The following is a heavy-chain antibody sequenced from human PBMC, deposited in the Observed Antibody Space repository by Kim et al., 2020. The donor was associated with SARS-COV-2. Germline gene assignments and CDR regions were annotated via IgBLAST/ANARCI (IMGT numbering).Heavy chain of an antibody. Sequence: SVKVSFKASGGTFSSYAISWVRQAPGQGLEWMGGIIPIFGTANYAQKFQGRVTITADESTSTAYMELSSLRSEDTAVYYCARDLGDSSSWYNWFDPWGQGTLVTVSS. CDR3: ARDLGDSSSWYNWFDP. CDR1: GGTFSSYA. CDR2: IIPIFGTA. J-gene: IGHJ5*02. V-gene: IGHV1-69*13. D-gene: IGHD6-13*01.